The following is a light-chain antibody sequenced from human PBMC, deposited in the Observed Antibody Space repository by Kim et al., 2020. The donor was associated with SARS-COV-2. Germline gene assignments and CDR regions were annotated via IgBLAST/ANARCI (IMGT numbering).Light chain of an antibody. CDR2: DVS. Sequence: PGQSVPISCPGTSNDVGGYNYVSCYQQHPGKAPKLMIYDVSNRPSGVPDRFSGSKSGNTASLTISGLQPEDEADYYCCSYAGSYTVFGGGTQLTVL. CDR3: CSYAGSYTV. V-gene: IGLV2-11*03. J-gene: IGLJ2*01. CDR1: SNDVGGYNY.